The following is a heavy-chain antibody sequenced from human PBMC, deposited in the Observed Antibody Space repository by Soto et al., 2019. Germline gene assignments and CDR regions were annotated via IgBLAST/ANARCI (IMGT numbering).Heavy chain of an antibody. Sequence: SETLSLTCTVSGGSISSGDYYWSWIRQPPGKGLEWIGYIYYSGSIYYNPSLKSRVTISVDTSKNQFSLKLSSVTAADTAVYYCARGKTYDILTGHYHYFDYWGQGTLVTVSS. J-gene: IGHJ4*02. D-gene: IGHD3-9*01. CDR1: GGSISSGDYY. CDR2: IYYSGSI. CDR3: ARGKTYDILTGHYHYFDY. V-gene: IGHV4-30-4*01.